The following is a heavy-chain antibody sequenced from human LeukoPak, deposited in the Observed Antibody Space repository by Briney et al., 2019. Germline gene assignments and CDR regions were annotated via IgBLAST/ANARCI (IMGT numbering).Heavy chain of an antibody. D-gene: IGHD3-10*01. J-gene: IGHJ6*03. Sequence: EGSLRLSCAASAFPLWYYWMSWVRQAPGKGLEGVANIRHDGSEKNYVDSVKGRFTISRDNAKDLLYLQLNSLRAEDTAVYYCARDRGPYYYYYMDVWGKGTTVTVSS. V-gene: IGHV3-7*01. CDR3: ARDRGPYYYYYMDV. CDR1: AFPLWYYW. CDR2: IRHDGSEK.